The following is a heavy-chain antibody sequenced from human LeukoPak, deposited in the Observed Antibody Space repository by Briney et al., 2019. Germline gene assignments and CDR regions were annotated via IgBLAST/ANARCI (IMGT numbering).Heavy chain of an antibody. CDR3: AASDDDDYFDY. Sequence: SETLSLTCTVSGYSISSGYYWGWIRQPPGKGLEWFGSIYHSGSTYYNPSLKSRVTISVDTSKNQFSLKLSSVTAADTAVYYCAASDDDDYFDYWGQGTLVTVSS. D-gene: IGHD3-16*01. V-gene: IGHV4-38-2*02. CDR2: IYHSGST. CDR1: GYSISSGYY. J-gene: IGHJ4*02.